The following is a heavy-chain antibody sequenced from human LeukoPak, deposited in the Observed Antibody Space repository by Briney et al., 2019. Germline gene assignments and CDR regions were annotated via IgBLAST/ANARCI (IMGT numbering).Heavy chain of an antibody. V-gene: IGHV3-21*01. CDR2: ISSDSSHM. D-gene: IGHD6-25*01. CDR3: ARVKEAAAFDY. Sequence: GGSLRLSCAASGFTFSSYSMNWVRQAPGKGLEWVSSISSDSSHMYYADSVKGRFTISRDNAKNSLYLQMNSLRAEETAVYYCARVKEAAAFDYWGQGTLVTVSS. J-gene: IGHJ4*02. CDR1: GFTFSSYS.